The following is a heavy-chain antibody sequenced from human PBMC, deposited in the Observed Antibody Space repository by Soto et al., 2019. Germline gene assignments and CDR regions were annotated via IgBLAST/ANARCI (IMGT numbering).Heavy chain of an antibody. CDR1: GFKFRNYA. D-gene: IGHD3-16*01. Sequence: QVQLVESGGGVVQPGKSLRLSCAASGFKFRNYAIHWVRQAPGKGLEWLAVIWFDGSKEYYADSVKGRFTISRDNYKNTVFLHMNSLTADDAGVFYCERAHSIMLLDRLAPCGPGTLVTVSS. J-gene: IGHJ5*02. CDR2: IWFDGSKE. CDR3: ERAHSIMLLDRLAP. V-gene: IGHV3-33*01.